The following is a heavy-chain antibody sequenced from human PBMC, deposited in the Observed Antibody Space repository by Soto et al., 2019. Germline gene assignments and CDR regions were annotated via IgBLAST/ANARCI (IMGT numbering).Heavy chain of an antibody. CDR1: GYTFTSYG. CDR3: ARSSLVGATYNDQYYYYGMDV. J-gene: IGHJ6*02. D-gene: IGHD1-26*01. CDR2: ISAYNGNT. Sequence: QVQLVQSGAEVKKPGASVKVSCKASGYTFTSYGISWVRQAPGQGLEWMGWISAYNGNTNYAQKLQGRVTMTTDTSTSTAYMELGSLRSDDTAVYYCARSSLVGATYNDQYYYYGMDVWGQGTTVTVSS. V-gene: IGHV1-18*01.